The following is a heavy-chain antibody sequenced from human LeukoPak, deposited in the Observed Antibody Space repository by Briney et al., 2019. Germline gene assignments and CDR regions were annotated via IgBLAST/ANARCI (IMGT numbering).Heavy chain of an antibody. CDR1: GYTFTGYY. CDR2: INPNSGGT. Sequence: GASVKVPCKASGYTFTGYYMHWVRQAPGQGLEWMGWINPNSGGTNYAQKFQGRVTMTRDTSISTAYMELSRLRSDDTAVYYCARAPSPYSSGWSFDPWGQGTLVTASS. V-gene: IGHV1-2*02. J-gene: IGHJ5*02. CDR3: ARAPSPYSSGWSFDP. D-gene: IGHD6-19*01.